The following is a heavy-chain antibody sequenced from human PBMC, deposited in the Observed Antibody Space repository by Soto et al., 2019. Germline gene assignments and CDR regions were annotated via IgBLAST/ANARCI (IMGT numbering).Heavy chain of an antibody. CDR1: GGSFSGYY. J-gene: IGHJ5*02. Sequence: QVQLQQWGAGLLKPSETLSLTCAVYGGSFSGYYWSWIRQPPGKGLEWIGEINHSGSTNYNPSLKSRVTISVDTSKNQFSLKLSSVTAADTAVYYCARVRSNGSHLRLRKRRWFDPWGQGTLVTVSS. CDR2: INHSGST. D-gene: IGHD4-4*01. V-gene: IGHV4-34*01. CDR3: ARVRSNGSHLRLRKRRWFDP.